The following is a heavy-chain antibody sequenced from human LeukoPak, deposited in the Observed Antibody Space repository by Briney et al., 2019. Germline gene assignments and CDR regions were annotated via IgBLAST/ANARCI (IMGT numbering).Heavy chain of an antibody. D-gene: IGHD2-21*01. CDR2: IYGDGSST. CDR1: GFTFSNYW. J-gene: IGHJ4*02. V-gene: IGHV3-74*01. CDR3: AKAPVTTCRGAYCYPFDY. Sequence: GGSLRLSCAASGFTFSNYWMHWVRQAPGKGLVWVSRIYGDGSSTSYADSVKGRFTISRDSSKNTLFLQMNRLRPEDAAVYYCAKAPVTTCRGAYCYPFDYWGQGTLVTVSS.